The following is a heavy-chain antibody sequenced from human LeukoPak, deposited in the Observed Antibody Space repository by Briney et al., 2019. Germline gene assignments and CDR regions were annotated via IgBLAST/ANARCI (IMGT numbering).Heavy chain of an antibody. J-gene: IGHJ4*02. CDR2: INQDGSEK. CDR3: ARDSYRALEY. V-gene: IGHV3-7*01. CDR1: GFTFSSHW. D-gene: IGHD1-14*01. Sequence: GGSLRLSCAASGFTFSSHWMNWIRQAPGKGLEWVAHINQDGSEKYYVDSVKGRFTISRDNAKNSLYLQVHSLRAEDTAVYYCARDSYRALEYWGQGTLVTVSS.